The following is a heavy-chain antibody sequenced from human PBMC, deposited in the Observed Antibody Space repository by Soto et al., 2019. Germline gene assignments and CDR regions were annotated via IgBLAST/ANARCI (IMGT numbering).Heavy chain of an antibody. D-gene: IGHD2-2*01. J-gene: IGHJ5*02. CDR2: ISYDGNKK. CDR1: GFTFSSYG. CDR3: AKDTGDCSGTNCHPGNNWFDP. Sequence: QVQLVESGGGVVQPGRSLRLSCAASGFTFSSYGMHWVRQAPGKGLEWVAIISYDGNKKYYADSVKGRFTISRDNSKNTLYLQMNSLRAEDTALYYCAKDTGDCSGTNCHPGNNWFDPWGQGTLVTVSS. V-gene: IGHV3-30*18.